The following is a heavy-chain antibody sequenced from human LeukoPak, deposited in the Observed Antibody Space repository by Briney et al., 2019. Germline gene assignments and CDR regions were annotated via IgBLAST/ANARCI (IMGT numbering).Heavy chain of an antibody. CDR2: ISGSGGST. CDR1: GFTFSSYA. D-gene: IGHD1-1*01. J-gene: IGHJ3*02. CDR3: AKVATGKKAQDAFDI. V-gene: IGHV3-23*01. Sequence: GGSLRLSCAAYGFTFSSYAMSWVRQAPGKGLEWVSAISGSGGSTYYADSVKGRFTIPRDNSKNTLYLQMNSLRAEDTSVYYCAKVATGKKAQDAFDIWGQGTMVTVSS.